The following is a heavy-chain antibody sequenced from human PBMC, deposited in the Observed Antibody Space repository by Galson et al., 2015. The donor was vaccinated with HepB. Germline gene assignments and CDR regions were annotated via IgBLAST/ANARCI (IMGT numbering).Heavy chain of an antibody. Sequence: SVKVSCKASGYTFTRYAMNWVRQAPGQGLEWMGWINTNTGNPTYAQGFTGRFVFSLDTSVSTAYLEISSLKAEDTAVYYCGRGEGSGYCYVGYWGQGTLVTVSS. CDR3: GRGEGSGYCYVGY. CDR2: INTNTGNP. CDR1: GYTFTRYA. J-gene: IGHJ4*02. V-gene: IGHV7-4-1*02. D-gene: IGHD3-22*01.